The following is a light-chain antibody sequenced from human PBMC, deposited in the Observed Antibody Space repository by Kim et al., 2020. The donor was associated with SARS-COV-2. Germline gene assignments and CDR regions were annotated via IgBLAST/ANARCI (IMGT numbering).Light chain of an antibody. CDR1: QSVRSSY. CDR3: QQYGSSPWT. Sequence: EIVLTQSPGTPSLSPGERATLSCRASQSVRSSYLAWYQQKPGQAPRLLMYGASSRATGIPDRFSGSGSGTDFTVTISRLEPEDFAVYYCQQYGSSPWTFGQGTKVEIK. V-gene: IGKV3-20*01. J-gene: IGKJ1*01. CDR2: GAS.